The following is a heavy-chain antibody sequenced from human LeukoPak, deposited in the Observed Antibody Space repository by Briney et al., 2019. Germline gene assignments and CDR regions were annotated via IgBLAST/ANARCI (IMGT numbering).Heavy chain of an antibody. D-gene: IGHD3-16*01. V-gene: IGHV3-33*01. CDR3: ARASWVSSTDAVR. CDR1: GFTFSSYG. J-gene: IGHJ4*02. CDR2: IWYDGSNK. Sequence: GGSLRLSCAASGFTFSSYGMHWVRQAPGKGLEWVAVIWYDGSNKYYADSVKGRFTISRDNSKNTLYLQMNSLRAEDTAVYYCARASWVSSTDAVRWGQGTLVTVSS.